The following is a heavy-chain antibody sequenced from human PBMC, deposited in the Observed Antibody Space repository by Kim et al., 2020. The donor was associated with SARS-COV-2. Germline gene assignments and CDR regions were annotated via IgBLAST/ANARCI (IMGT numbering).Heavy chain of an antibody. CDR3: TSTGYCSGGSCLHYYYYYYMDV. CDR2: IRSKANSYAT. Sequence: GGSLRLSCAASGFTFSGSAMHWVRQASGKGLEWVGHIRSKANSYATAYAASVKGRFTISRDDSKNTAYLQMNSLKTEDTAVYYCTSTGYCSGGSCLHYYYYYYMDVWGKGTTVTVSS. J-gene: IGHJ6*03. D-gene: IGHD2-15*01. V-gene: IGHV3-73*01. CDR1: GFTFSGSA.